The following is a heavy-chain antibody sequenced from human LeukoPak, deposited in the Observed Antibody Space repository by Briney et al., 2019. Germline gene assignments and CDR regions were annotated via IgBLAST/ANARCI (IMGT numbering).Heavy chain of an antibody. J-gene: IGHJ4*02. V-gene: IGHV3-7*01. Sequence: GGSLRLSCAASGFTFSSYSMNWVRQAPGKGLEWVANIKEDGSEKYYVDSVKGRFTISRDNAKNSLYLQMNSLRAEDTAVYYCARGEHSSFDYWGQGTLVTVSS. CDR3: ARGEHSSFDY. CDR1: GFTFSSYS. CDR2: IKEDGSEK. D-gene: IGHD6-6*01.